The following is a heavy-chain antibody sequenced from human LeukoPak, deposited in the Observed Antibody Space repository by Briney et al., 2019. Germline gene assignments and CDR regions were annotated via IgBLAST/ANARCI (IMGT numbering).Heavy chain of an antibody. CDR2: IWDDGSNK. J-gene: IGHJ4*02. CDR3: AKGSGTMIVVVITLWG. Sequence: GESLKISCAASGFTFSSYGIHWVRQAPGKGLEWVAVIWDDGSNKYYADSVKRRFTISRDNSKNTLYLQMNSLRAEDTAVYYCAKGSGTMIVVVITLWGWGQGTLVTVPS. V-gene: IGHV3-33*06. CDR1: GFTFSSYG. D-gene: IGHD3-22*01.